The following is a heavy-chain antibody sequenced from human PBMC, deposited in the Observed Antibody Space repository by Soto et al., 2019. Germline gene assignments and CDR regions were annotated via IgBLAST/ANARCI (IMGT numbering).Heavy chain of an antibody. CDR1: GGAFSGYY. V-gene: IGHV4-34*01. CDR3: ARAAPYYYDSSGPIDH. CDR2: INHSGST. J-gene: IGHJ4*02. Sequence: SETLSLTCAVYGGAFSGYYWSWVRQPLGKGLEWIGEINHSGSTNYNPTLKSRVTISVDTSKTQFSLKLSSVTAADTAVYYCARAAPYYYDSSGPIDHCGQGTLVTVSS. D-gene: IGHD3-22*01.